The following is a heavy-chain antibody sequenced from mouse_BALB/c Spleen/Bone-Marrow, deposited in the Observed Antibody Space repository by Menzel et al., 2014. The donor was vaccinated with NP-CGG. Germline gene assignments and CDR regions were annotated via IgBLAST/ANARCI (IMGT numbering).Heavy chain of an antibody. V-gene: IGHV3-5*02. CDR2: IYYSGTI. Sequence: VQLQQSGPGLVKPSQTVSLTCTVTGISITTGNYRWSWVRQFPGNKLEWIGYIYYSGTITYNPSLTSRTTITRDTSKNQFFLEMNSLTAEDTATYYCALGSWFAYWGQGTLVTVSA. CDR3: ALGSWFAY. J-gene: IGHJ3*01. CDR1: GISITTGNYR.